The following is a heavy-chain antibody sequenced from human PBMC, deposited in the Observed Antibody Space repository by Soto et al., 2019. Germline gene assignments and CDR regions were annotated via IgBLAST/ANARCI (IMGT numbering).Heavy chain of an antibody. CDR2: ISAAATIT. CDR1: GFTFDKFA. Sequence: EVHLLESGGGFVQPGESLRLSCAASGFTFDKFAMSWVRQTPDKGLELVAGISAAATITHYADSVRGRFTISRDNSKNTQSLHMTNLGAEDTATYYCAKYSNGNYVRGFEMWGQGTTVIVSS. J-gene: IGHJ3*02. D-gene: IGHD1-7*01. V-gene: IGHV3-23*01. CDR3: AKYSNGNYVRGFEM.